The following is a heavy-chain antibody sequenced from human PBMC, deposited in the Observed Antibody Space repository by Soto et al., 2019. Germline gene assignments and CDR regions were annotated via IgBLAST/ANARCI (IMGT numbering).Heavy chain of an antibody. V-gene: IGHV3-53*01. CDR2: IYSGGST. CDR1: GFTVSSNY. CDR3: ARAAAAGTSRPFDY. J-gene: IGHJ4*02. Sequence: EVQLVESGGGLIQPEGSLRLSCAASGFTVSSNYMSWVRQAPGKGLEWVSVIYSGGSTYYADSVKGRFTISRDNSKNTLYLQMNSLRAEDTAVYYCARAAAAGTSRPFDYWGQGTLVTVSS. D-gene: IGHD6-13*01.